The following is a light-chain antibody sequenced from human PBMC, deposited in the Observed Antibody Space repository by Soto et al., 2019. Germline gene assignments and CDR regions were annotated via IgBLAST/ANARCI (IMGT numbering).Light chain of an antibody. CDR2: DAA. CDR1: QDISNF. J-gene: IGKJ1*01. V-gene: IGKV1-33*01. CDR3: QQYDNFPV. Sequence: DIQMTQSPSSLSASVGDRVTITCQASQDISNFLNWYQHKPRKAPKLLIYDAANLKTGVPSRFSGSGSGTDFTFTISSLQPEDIATYYCQQYDNFPVFGPGTKVEIK.